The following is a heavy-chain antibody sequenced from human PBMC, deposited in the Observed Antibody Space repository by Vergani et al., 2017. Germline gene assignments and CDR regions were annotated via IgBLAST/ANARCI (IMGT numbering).Heavy chain of an antibody. D-gene: IGHD3-22*01. Sequence: QVQLQESGPGLVKPSETLSLTCIVSGGSMSGYYWSWIRQPPGKELEWIGYMYHSGSTNYNPSLETRVTISGDTSKNQFSLKLSSVTAADTAVYYCARVRRDDSSGYYYYYGMDVWGQGTTVTVSS. V-gene: IGHV4-59*08. CDR2: MYHSGST. CDR3: ARVRRDDSSGYYYYYGMDV. J-gene: IGHJ6*02. CDR1: GGSMSGYY.